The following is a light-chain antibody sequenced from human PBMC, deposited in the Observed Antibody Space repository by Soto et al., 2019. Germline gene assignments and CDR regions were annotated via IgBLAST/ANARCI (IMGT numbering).Light chain of an antibody. Sequence: ASVGDRVTITCRASQSISSYLNWYQQKPGKAPKLLIYDVSSLESGVPSRFSGSGSGTEFTLAISSLQPDDFATYYCQQYNSYPWTFGQGTKVDI. CDR3: QQYNSYPWT. CDR2: DVS. CDR1: QSISSY. V-gene: IGKV1-5*01. J-gene: IGKJ1*01.